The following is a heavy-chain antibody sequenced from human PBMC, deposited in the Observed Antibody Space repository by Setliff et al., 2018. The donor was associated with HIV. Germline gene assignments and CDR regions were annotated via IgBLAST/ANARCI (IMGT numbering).Heavy chain of an antibody. CDR2: IYYSGST. D-gene: IGHD3-3*01. J-gene: IGHJ3*02. CDR1: GGSISSSSYY. V-gene: IGHV4-39*01. Sequence: SETLSLTCTVSGGSISSSSYYWGWILQPPGKGLEWIGSIYYSGSTYYNPSLKSRVTISVDTSKNQFSLKLSSVTAADTAVYYCVRSPRYYNFWGDAFAIWGQGTMVTVSS. CDR3: VRSPRYYNFWGDAFAI.